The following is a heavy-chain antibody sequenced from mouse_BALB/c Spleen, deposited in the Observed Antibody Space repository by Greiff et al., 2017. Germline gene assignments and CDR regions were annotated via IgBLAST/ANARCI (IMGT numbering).Heavy chain of an antibody. CDR1: GYTFTSYW. J-gene: IGHJ2*01. CDR3: ARLRGSTMITTLDY. Sequence: VQLQESGAELAKPGASVKMSCKASGYTFTSYWMHWVKQRPGQGLEWIGYINPSTGYTEYNQKFKDKATLTADKSSSTAYMQLSSLTSEDSAVYYCARLRGSTMITTLDYWGQGTTRTV. CDR2: INPSTGYT. D-gene: IGHD2-4*01. V-gene: IGHV1-7*01.